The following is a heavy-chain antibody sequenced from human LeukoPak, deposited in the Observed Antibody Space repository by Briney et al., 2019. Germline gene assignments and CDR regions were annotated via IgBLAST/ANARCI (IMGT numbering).Heavy chain of an antibody. J-gene: IGHJ3*02. CDR3: ARDEEVLRYFDWLLSPAAFDI. V-gene: IGHV1-2*02. CDR2: INPNSGGT. Sequence: ASVKVSCKASGYTFTSYGISWVRQAPGQGLEWMGWINPNSGGTNYAQKFQGRVTMTRDTSISTAYMELSRLRSDDTAVYYCARDEEVLRYFDWLLSPAAFDIWGQGTMVTVSS. CDR1: GYTFTSYG. D-gene: IGHD3-9*01.